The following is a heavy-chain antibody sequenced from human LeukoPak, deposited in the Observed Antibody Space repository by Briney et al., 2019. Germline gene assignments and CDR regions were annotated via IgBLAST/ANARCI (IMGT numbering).Heavy chain of an antibody. J-gene: IGHJ6*03. CDR1: GFTFSSYA. Sequence: PGGSLRLSCAASGFTFSSYAMSWVRQAPGKGLEWLSSITGSGGNTYYVDSVKGRFTISRDNSKSTLYLQMNSLRAEDPAVYYWARMPSFKITDYNSYSMDIWAKGPRSPSP. CDR2: ITGSGGNT. D-gene: IGHD5-24*01. V-gene: IGHV3-23*01. CDR3: ARMPSFKITDYNSYSMDI.